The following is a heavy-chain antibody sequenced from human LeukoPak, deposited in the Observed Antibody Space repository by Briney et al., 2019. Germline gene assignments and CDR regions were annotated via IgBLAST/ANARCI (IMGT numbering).Heavy chain of an antibody. CDR2: ISWNSGII. D-gene: IGHD5-18*01. CDR3: TKDSVAMVTTSDY. Sequence: GGSLRLSCAASGFTFHDYAMHWVRHAPGKGLEWVSGISWNSGIIGYADSVKGRFTTSRDNAKNSLYLQMNSLRPEDTALYYCTKDSVAMVTTSDYWGQGTLVTVSS. CDR1: GFTFHDYA. V-gene: IGHV3-9*01. J-gene: IGHJ4*02.